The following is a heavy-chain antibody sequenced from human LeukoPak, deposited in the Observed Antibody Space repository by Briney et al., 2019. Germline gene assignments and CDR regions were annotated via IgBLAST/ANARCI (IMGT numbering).Heavy chain of an antibody. V-gene: IGHV4-38-2*02. CDR1: GYSISSGYY. D-gene: IGHD3-16*01. CDR3: ARGCMITFGGVLNDAFDI. J-gene: IGHJ3*02. CDR2: INHSGST. Sequence: SETLSLTCTVSGYSISSGYYWGWIRQPPGKGLEWIGEINHSGSTNYNPSLKSRVTISVDTSKNQFSLKLSSVTAADTAVYYCARGCMITFGGVLNDAFDIWGQGTMATVSS.